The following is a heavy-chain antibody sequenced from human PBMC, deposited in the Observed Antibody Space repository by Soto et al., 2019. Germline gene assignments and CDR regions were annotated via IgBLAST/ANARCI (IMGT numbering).Heavy chain of an antibody. Sequence: SETLSLTCAVSGGSISSGGYCWSWIRQPPGKGLEWIGYIYDSGSTYYNPSLKSRVTISVDRSKNQFSLKLSSVTAADTAVYYCARGALRWSTSWDFDYWAQGTLVTVSS. CDR1: GGSISSGGYC. D-gene: IGHD4-17*01. CDR3: ARGALRWSTSWDFDY. J-gene: IGHJ4*02. CDR2: IYDSGST. V-gene: IGHV4-30-2*01.